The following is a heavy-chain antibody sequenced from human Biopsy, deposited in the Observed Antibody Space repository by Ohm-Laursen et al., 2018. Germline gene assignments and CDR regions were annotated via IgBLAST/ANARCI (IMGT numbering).Heavy chain of an antibody. V-gene: IGHV3-23*01. CDR2: ISGNSDII. D-gene: IGHD4-17*01. CDR3: ALAAAQTVTHFDY. Sequence: GSLRLSCAASGFTFSSHAMTWFRQAPGKGLGWVSTISGNSDIIYDTDSVKARFTISRDNSKNTLYLQMNSLRADDTAVYYCALAAAQTVTHFDYWGQGTLVTVSS. J-gene: IGHJ4*02. CDR1: GFTFSSHA.